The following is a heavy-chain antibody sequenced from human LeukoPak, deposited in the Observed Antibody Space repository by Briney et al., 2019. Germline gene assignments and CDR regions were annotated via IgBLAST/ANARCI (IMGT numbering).Heavy chain of an antibody. D-gene: IGHD2-21*01. J-gene: IGHJ4*02. CDR2: ISSSGTYV. Sequence: GGSLRLSCAASGFTFSSYSMNWVRQAPGKGLEWVSSISSSGTYVYYADSVKGRFTIPRDNAKNSLSLQMNSLRADDAAVYYCARERVIAAAGDGLDSWGQGTLVTVSS. CDR3: ARERVIAAAGDGLDS. CDR1: GFTFSSYS. V-gene: IGHV3-21*01.